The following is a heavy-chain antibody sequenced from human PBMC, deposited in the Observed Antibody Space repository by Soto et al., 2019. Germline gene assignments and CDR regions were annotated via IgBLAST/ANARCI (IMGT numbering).Heavy chain of an antibody. V-gene: IGHV3-30-3*01. CDR3: ASSDYGDYPDLTKSYYYYGMDV. Sequence: GGSLRLSCAASGFTFSSYAMHWVRQAPGKGLEWVAVISYDGSNKYYADSVKGRFTISRDNSKNTLYLRMNSLRAEDTAVYYCASSDYGDYPDLTKSYYYYGMDVWGQGTTVTVSS. J-gene: IGHJ6*02. CDR1: GFTFSSYA. D-gene: IGHD4-17*01. CDR2: ISYDGSNK.